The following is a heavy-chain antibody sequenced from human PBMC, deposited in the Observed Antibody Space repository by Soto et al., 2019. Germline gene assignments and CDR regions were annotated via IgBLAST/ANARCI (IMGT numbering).Heavy chain of an antibody. J-gene: IGHJ4*02. D-gene: IGHD6-13*01. V-gene: IGHV4-59*01. CDR1: GCSISSYY. CDR3: ARGLGYSSSPYPYYFAY. Sequence: SETLSLTCTISGCSISSYYWSWIRQPPGKGLEWIGYIYYSGSTNYNPSLKSRVTISVDTSKNQFSLKLSSVTAADTAVYYCARGLGYSSSPYPYYFAYWGQVTLVTVS. CDR2: IYYSGST.